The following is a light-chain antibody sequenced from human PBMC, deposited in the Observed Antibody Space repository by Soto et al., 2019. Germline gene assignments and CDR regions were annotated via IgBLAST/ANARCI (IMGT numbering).Light chain of an antibody. CDR3: QQYNRFSTWT. CDR1: QSISYY. CDR2: NAS. V-gene: IGKV1-5*01. Sequence: DIQMTQSPSILSASVGDRVTITCRASQSISYYLAWYQKKPGKAPKVLIWNASSLQRGVPSRFSGSGSGTEFTLTISSLQPDDFATYYCQQYNRFSTWTFGQGTKVEIK. J-gene: IGKJ1*01.